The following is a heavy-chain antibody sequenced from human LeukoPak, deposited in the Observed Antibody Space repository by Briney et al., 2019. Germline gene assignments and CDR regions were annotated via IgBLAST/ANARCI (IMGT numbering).Heavy chain of an antibody. CDR3: ARDRELGS. Sequence: SETLSLTCIVSGGSMSIYYWNWIRQPPGKGLEWIGYIYNSGSTDYNPSLKRRVTISADTFKNQFSLKLTSVTAADTAVYYCARDRELGSWGQGILVTVSS. V-gene: IGHV4-59*01. J-gene: IGHJ5*02. D-gene: IGHD3-16*01. CDR2: IYNSGST. CDR1: GGSMSIYY.